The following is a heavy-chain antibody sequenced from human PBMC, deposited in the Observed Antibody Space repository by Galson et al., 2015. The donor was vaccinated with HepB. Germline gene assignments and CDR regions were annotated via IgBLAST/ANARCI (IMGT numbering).Heavy chain of an antibody. D-gene: IGHD3-10*01. CDR2: IKSKTDGGTT. V-gene: IGHV3-15*07. Sequence: SLRLSCAASGFTFSNAWMNWVRQAPGKGLEWVGRIKSKTDGGTTDYAAPVKGRFTISRDDSKNTLYLQMNSLKTEDTAVYYCTTGGDYYGSGSYGLTWFDYWGQGTLVTVSS. CDR3: TTGGDYYGSGSYGLTWFDY. CDR1: GFTFSNAW. J-gene: IGHJ4*02.